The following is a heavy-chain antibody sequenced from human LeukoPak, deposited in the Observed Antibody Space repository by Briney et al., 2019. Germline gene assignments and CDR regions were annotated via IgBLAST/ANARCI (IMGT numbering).Heavy chain of an antibody. Sequence: ASVKVSCKASGYTFNSYVISWVRQAPGQGFEWMGWINTYNGNTNYAQKLQGRVTMTTDTSTSTAYMELRSLRSDDRAMYYCARTRAGDFWSGYYGIDYWGQGTLVTVSS. CDR1: GYTFNSYV. J-gene: IGHJ4*02. CDR3: ARTRAGDFWSGYYGIDY. CDR2: INTYNGNT. D-gene: IGHD3-3*01. V-gene: IGHV1-18*01.